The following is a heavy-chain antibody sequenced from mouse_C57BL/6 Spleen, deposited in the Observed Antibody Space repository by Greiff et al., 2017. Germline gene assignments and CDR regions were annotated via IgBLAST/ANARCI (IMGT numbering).Heavy chain of an antibody. CDR3: ARYSTHYYAMDY. Sequence: VQLQQSGAELVKPGASVKLSCTASGFNIKDYYMHWVKQRTEQGLEWIGRIDPEDGETKYAPKFPGKATITADTSSNTAYLQLSSLTSEDTAVYYCARYSTHYYAMDYWGQGTSVTVSS. J-gene: IGHJ4*01. CDR2: IDPEDGET. CDR1: GFNIKDYY. V-gene: IGHV14-2*01. D-gene: IGHD2-5*01.